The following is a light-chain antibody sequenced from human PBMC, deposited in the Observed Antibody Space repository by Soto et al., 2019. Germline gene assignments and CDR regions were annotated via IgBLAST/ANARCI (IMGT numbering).Light chain of an antibody. CDR2: GAS. CDR3: QQHDNSPWM. Sequence: EVVLTQSPGTLSLSPGEIATLYCSASQSVSNTYVAWYQNLPGQTPRLLIYGASNSATGIPDMFSGSGSGKVFTLTISRLEPEDVVVYYCQQHDNSPWMFGQGTKVDIK. J-gene: IGKJ1*01. V-gene: IGKV3-20*01. CDR1: QSVSNTY.